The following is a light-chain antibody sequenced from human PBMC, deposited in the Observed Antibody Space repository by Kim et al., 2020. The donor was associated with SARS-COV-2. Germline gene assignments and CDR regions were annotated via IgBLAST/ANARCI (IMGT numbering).Light chain of an antibody. V-gene: IGLV4-69*01. J-gene: IGLJ3*02. CDR1: SGHGSYA. Sequence: ASVKLTCTLNSGHGSYAIAWHQQQPEKGPRYLMKVNSDGSHSKGDGIPDRFSGSSSGAERYLTISSLQSEDEADYYCQTWGTGIRVFGGGTKVTVL. CDR3: QTWGTGIRV. CDR2: VNSDGSH.